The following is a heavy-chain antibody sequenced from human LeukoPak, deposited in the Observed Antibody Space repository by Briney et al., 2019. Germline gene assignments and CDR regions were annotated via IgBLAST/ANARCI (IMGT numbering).Heavy chain of an antibody. CDR1: GDSISGYF. V-gene: IGHV4-59*01. Sequence: PSETLSLTCTVSGDSISGYFWSWIRQPPGKGLECIGYIYYSGSTNYNPSLRSRVTISVDTSKNQFSLKLSSVTAADTAVYYCARDVRSSGWYSSWYFDLWGRGTLVTVSS. CDR2: IYYSGST. J-gene: IGHJ2*01. D-gene: IGHD6-19*01. CDR3: ARDVRSSGWYSSWYFDL.